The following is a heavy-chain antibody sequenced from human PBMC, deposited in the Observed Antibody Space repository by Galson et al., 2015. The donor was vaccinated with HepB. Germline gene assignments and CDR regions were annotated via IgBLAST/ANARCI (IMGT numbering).Heavy chain of an antibody. J-gene: IGHJ4*02. CDR1: SGSISSYY. D-gene: IGHD6-19*01. CDR2: IFYSGST. Sequence: ETLSLTCSVFSGSISSYYWSRVRQPPGKGLEWIGYIFYSGSTNYNASLKSRVTMSVDSSNNHVSLRLTSVTAADTAMYYCARHNSAWDVPFDCWGQGRLVTVSS. V-gene: IGHV4-59*01. CDR3: ARHNSAWDVPFDC.